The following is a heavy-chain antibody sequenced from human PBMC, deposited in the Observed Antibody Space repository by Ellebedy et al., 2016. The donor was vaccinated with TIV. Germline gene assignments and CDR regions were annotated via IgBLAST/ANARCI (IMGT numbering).Heavy chain of an antibody. CDR1: GFTFSDYY. Sequence: GGSLRLXXVASGFTFSDYYMDWVRQAPGKGLEWVGRTRNRANSYTTVYAASVKGRFTISRDDSKNSLYLQMNSLKTEDTAVYYCARALFGGHDYWGQGALVTVSS. CDR3: ARALFGGHDY. CDR2: TRNRANSYTT. V-gene: IGHV3-72*01. D-gene: IGHD4-23*01. J-gene: IGHJ4*02.